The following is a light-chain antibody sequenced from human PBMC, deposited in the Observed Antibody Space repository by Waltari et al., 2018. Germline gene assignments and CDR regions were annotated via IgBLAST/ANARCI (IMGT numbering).Light chain of an antibody. J-gene: IGLJ3*02. Sequence: QSVLTQPPSASGTPGQGVTIPRSGSTPSSGHSLVLWYPQLPGTAPRLLLSRSDPRPSGVPDRFSGSKSGTSASLAISGLRSEDEADYYCSAWDGSRSGWVFGGGTKLTVL. CDR2: RSD. CDR3: SAWDGSRSGWV. V-gene: IGLV1-47*01. CDR1: TPSSGHSL.